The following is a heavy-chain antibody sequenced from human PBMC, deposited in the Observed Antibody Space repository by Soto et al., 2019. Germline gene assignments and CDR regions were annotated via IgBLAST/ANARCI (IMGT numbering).Heavy chain of an antibody. J-gene: IGHJ5*02. CDR1: GFTFSSYG. CDR3: AKDLMTILPMGVPGRADP. D-gene: IGHD3-3*01. Sequence: QVQLVESGGGVVQPGRSLRLSCAASGFTFSSYGMHWVRQAPGKGLEWVAVISYDGSNKYYADSVKGRFTISRDNSKNTLYLQMNSLRDEDTAVYYCAKDLMTILPMGVPGRADPWGQGTLVTVSS. V-gene: IGHV3-30*18. CDR2: ISYDGSNK.